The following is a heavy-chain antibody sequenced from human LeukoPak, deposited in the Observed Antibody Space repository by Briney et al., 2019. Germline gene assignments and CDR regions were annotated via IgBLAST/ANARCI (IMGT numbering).Heavy chain of an antibody. Sequence: GGSLRLSCAASGFTFSSYGMHWVRQAPGKGLEWVAVISYDGSNKYYADSVKGRFTISRDNSKNTLYLQMNSLRAEDTAVYYCARGINDFWSGYYFDYWGQGTLVTVSS. CDR3: ARGINDFWSGYYFDY. J-gene: IGHJ4*02. V-gene: IGHV3-30*19. CDR2: ISYDGSNK. D-gene: IGHD3-3*01. CDR1: GFTFSSYG.